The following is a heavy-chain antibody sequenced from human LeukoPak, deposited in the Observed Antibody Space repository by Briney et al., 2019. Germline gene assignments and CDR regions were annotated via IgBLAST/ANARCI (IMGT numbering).Heavy chain of an antibody. D-gene: IGHD1-26*01. CDR3: ASYHLGATGVFVDY. V-gene: IGHV7-4-1*02. J-gene: IGHJ4*02. Sequence: ASVKVSCKASGYTFTSYAMNWARQAPGQGLEWMGWINTNTGNPTYAQGFTGRFVFSLDTSVSTAYLQISSLKAEDTAVYYCASYHLGATGVFVDYWGQGTLVTVSS. CDR1: GYTFTSYA. CDR2: INTNTGNP.